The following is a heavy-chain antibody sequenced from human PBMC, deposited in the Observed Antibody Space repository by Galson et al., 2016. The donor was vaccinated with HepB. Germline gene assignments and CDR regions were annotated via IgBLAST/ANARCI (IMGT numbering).Heavy chain of an antibody. D-gene: IGHD5-18*01. V-gene: IGHV3-7*04. CDR2: IKGDGSQV. CDR1: GFTFSNFW. CDR3: ARAQWIQARRPAYFDY. J-gene: IGHJ4*02. Sequence: SLRLSCAASGFTFSNFWMNWVRQAPGQGLGWVANIKGDGSQVYYVDSVKGRFTISRDNVKNSLFLQMNSLRAEDTAVYFCARAQWIQARRPAYFDYWGQGALVTVSS.